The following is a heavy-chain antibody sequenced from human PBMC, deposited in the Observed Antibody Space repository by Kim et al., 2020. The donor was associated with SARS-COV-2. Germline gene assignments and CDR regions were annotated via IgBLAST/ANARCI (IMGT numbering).Heavy chain of an antibody. CDR1: GFTFSSYS. Sequence: GGSLRLSCAASGFTFSSYSMNWVRQAPGKGLEWVSSISSSSSYIYYADSVKGRFTISRDNAKNSLYLQMNSLRAEDTAVYYCARDRRLNYYDSSGYYGYWGQGTLVTVSS. CDR2: ISSSSSYI. J-gene: IGHJ4*02. CDR3: ARDRRLNYYDSSGYYGY. D-gene: IGHD3-22*01. V-gene: IGHV3-21*01.